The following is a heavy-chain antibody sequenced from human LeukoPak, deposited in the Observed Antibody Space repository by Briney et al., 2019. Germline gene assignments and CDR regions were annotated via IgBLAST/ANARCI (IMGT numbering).Heavy chain of an antibody. CDR1: GFTFSTYN. Sequence: GGSLRLSCAASGFTFSTYNMNWVRQAPGKGLEWVSGISASGGHTFYADSVKGRFSISRDNSKNTLYLQMNSLRVEDTAIYYCAKYSGDYFGDYWGQGNLVTVSS. CDR2: ISASGGHT. D-gene: IGHD1-26*01. CDR3: AKYSGDYFGDY. J-gene: IGHJ4*02. V-gene: IGHV3-23*01.